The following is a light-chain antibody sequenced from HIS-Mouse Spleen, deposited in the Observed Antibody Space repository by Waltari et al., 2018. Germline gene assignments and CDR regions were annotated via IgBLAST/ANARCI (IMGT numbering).Light chain of an antibody. V-gene: IGLV3-9*01. J-gene: IGLJ2*01. CDR2: RDS. CDR1: NIGSKN. Sequence: SYELTQPLSVSVALGQTARITCGGNNIGSKNVHWYQQKPGQAPVLVIYRDSNRPSGIHERFSGSKSGNTATLTISRAQAGDEADYYCQVWDSSTAVFGGGTKLTVL. CDR3: QVWDSSTAV.